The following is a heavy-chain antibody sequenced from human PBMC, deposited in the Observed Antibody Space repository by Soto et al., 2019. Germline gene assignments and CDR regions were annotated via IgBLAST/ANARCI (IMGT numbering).Heavy chain of an antibody. CDR1: GCSVASNSAD. CDR2: TYYRTKWYN. CDR3: ARDKEGIYSYGTFDY. V-gene: IGHV6-1*01. D-gene: IGHD5-18*01. J-gene: IGHJ4*02. Sequence: PSRTRSLTCAISGCSVASNSADWILIRQFKSRGLEWLGRTYYRTKWYNDYAVSVKSRITINPDTSKNQFSLQLNSVTPEDTAVYYCARDKEGIYSYGTFDYWGQGTLVTVSS.